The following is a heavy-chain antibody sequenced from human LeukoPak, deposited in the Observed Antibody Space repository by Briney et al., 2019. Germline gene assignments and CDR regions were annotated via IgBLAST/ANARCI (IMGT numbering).Heavy chain of an antibody. CDR1: GFTFSSYA. CDR2: ISGSGGST. V-gene: IGHV3-23*01. D-gene: IGHD6-13*01. CDR3: ATSAAAGTRRLDY. Sequence: PGGSLRLSCAASGFTFSSYAMSWVRQAPGKGLEWVSAISGSGGSTYYADSVKGRFTISRDNSKNTLYLQMNSLRAEDTAVYYRATSAAAGTRRLDYWGQGTLVTVSS. J-gene: IGHJ4*02.